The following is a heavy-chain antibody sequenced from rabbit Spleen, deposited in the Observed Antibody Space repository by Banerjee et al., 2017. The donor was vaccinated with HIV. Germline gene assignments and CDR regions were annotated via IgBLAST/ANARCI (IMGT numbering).Heavy chain of an antibody. J-gene: IGHJ4*01. CDR3: TRDDGSGHYIDGYFNL. CDR2: IDSGSSGFT. D-gene: IGHD1-1*01. Sequence: QEQLEESGGDLVKPGAYLTLTCTASGVSFTISSYMCWVRQAPGKGLEWIACIDSGSSGFTYFATWAKGRFTISKTSSTTVTLQVTSLTAADTATYFCTRDDGSGHYIDGYFNLWGQGPWSPS. V-gene: IGHV1S45*01. CDR1: GVSFTISSY.